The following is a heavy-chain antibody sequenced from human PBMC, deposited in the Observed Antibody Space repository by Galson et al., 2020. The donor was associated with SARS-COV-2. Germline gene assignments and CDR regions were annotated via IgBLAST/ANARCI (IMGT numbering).Heavy chain of an antibody. Sequence: GESLKISCAASGFTFSTHAMHWVRQAPGKGLEWVAIISYEGRTKYNADSVKGRFTISRDNSKSTLYLQMNSVRPEDTAVYYCAREGDDYESSYFDHWGQGTLVTVSS. CDR3: AREGDDYESSYFDH. J-gene: IGHJ4*02. D-gene: IGHD3-22*01. CDR1: GFTFSTHA. CDR2: ISYEGRTK. V-gene: IGHV3-30*04.